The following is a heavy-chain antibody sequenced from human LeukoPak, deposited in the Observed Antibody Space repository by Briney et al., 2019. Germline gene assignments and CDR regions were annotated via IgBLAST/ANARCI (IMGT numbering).Heavy chain of an antibody. CDR1: GFTFRHAW. CDR2: IKSKFDGATT. D-gene: IGHD2-21*02. CDR3: TIEGRAYCGGDCSEYFQH. Sequence: PGGSLRLSCVGSGFTFRHAWMSWVRQAPGKGLEWVGRIKSKFDGATTDYAAPVKGRFTISRDDSKNTLYLQMDTLKTEDTAIYYCTIEGRAYCGGDCSEYFQHWGQGTLVTVSS. J-gene: IGHJ1*01. V-gene: IGHV3-15*01.